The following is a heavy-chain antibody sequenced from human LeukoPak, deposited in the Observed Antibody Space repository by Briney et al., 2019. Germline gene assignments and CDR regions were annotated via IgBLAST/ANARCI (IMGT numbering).Heavy chain of an antibody. Sequence: PGGSLRLSCAASGFTFSTYAMIWVRQAPGKGLEWVSYISSSGSTIYYADSVKGRSTISRDNAKNSLYLQMNSLRAEDTAVYYCWAAAIWFDPWGQGTLVTVSS. D-gene: IGHD2-2*01. CDR3: WAAAIWFDP. J-gene: IGHJ5*02. V-gene: IGHV3-48*04. CDR1: GFTFSTYA. CDR2: ISSSGSTI.